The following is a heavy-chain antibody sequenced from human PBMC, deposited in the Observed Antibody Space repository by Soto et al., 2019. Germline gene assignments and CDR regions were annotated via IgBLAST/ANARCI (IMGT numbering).Heavy chain of an antibody. CDR3: ARASAMIVVTD. CDR1: GGSMSSYY. Sequence: QVQLQESGPGLVKPSETLSLTCTVSGGSMSSYYWSWIRQPPGKGLEWIGYIYYSGSTNYNPSLKRRVTISVDTSKNQFSLKLSAVTAADTAVYYCARASAMIVVTDWGQGTLVTVSS. CDR2: IYYSGST. V-gene: IGHV4-59*01. D-gene: IGHD3-22*01. J-gene: IGHJ4*02.